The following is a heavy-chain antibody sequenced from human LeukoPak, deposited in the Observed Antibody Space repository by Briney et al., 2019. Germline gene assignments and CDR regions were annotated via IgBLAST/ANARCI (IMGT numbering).Heavy chain of an antibody. CDR3: ARGFYRVRHDQSTYYFVH. J-gene: IGHJ4*02. CDR1: GFTFSSFA. Sequence: GGSLRLSCATSGFTFSSFAMHWVRQAQGKGLEWLALIWFDGSSKNYTDSVEGRFTISRDNSKNTLFLQMNSLRAEDTAVYYCARGFYRVRHDQSTYYFVHWGQGTLVTVSS. V-gene: IGHV3-33*01. CDR2: IWFDGSSK. D-gene: IGHD3-16*02.